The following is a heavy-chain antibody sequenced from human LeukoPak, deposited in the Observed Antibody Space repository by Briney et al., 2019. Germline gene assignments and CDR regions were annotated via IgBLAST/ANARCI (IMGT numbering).Heavy chain of an antibody. CDR3: AKDINSSGRWSYFDS. CDR1: GFTFDDSA. CDR2: ISWNSGTL. D-gene: IGHD6-19*01. J-gene: IGHJ4*02. V-gene: IGHV3-9*01. Sequence: GRSLRLSCVASGFTFDDSAMHWVRQVTGKGLEWVSGISWNSGTLDYADSVKGRFTISRDNAKNSLYLQMNSLRTEDTAFYYCAKDINSSGRWSYFDSWGQGILVTVSS.